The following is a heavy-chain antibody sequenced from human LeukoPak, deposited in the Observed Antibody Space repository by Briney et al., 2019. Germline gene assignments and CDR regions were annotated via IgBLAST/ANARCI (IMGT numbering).Heavy chain of an antibody. CDR3: ARLHLVSSGWYPMADS. V-gene: IGHV4-59*12. D-gene: IGHD6-19*01. Sequence: SETLSLTCTVSGGSISSYYWSWIRQPPGKGLEWIGYIYYSGSTNYNPSLKSRVAISVDPSKNQFSLKLSSVTAADTAVYYCARLHLVSSGWYPMADSWGQGTLVTVSS. CDR2: IYYSGST. CDR1: GGSISSYY. J-gene: IGHJ4*02.